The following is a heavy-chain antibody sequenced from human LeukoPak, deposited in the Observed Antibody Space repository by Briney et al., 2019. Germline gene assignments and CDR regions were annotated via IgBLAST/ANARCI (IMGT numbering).Heavy chain of an antibody. D-gene: IGHD3-22*01. J-gene: IGHJ5*02. V-gene: IGHV3-20*04. CDR2: INWNGGST. CDR1: GFTFDDYG. CDR3: AREKIGYYDGSGRGWFDP. Sequence: GGSLRLSCAASGFTFDDYGMSWVRQAPWKGLEWVSGINWNGGSTGYADSVKGRFTISRDNAKNSLYLQMNSLRAEDTALYYCAREKIGYYDGSGRGWFDPCGQGTLVTVSS.